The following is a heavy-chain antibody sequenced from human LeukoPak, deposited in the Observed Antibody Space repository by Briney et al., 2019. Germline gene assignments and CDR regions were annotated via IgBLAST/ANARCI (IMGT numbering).Heavy chain of an antibody. CDR1: GGSISSYY. CDR3: ATSIAAAGHDAFDI. D-gene: IGHD6-13*01. CDR2: IYTSGST. V-gene: IGHV4-4*07. Sequence: SETLSLTCTVSGGSISSYYWSWIRQPAGKGLEWIGRIYTSGSTNYNPSLKSRVTMSVDTSKNQFSLKLSSVTAADTAVYYCATSIAAAGHDAFDIWGKGTMVTVSS. J-gene: IGHJ3*02.